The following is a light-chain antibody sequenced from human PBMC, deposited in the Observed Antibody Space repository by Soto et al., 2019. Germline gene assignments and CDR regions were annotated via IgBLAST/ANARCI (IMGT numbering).Light chain of an antibody. CDR2: DAS. Sequence: EIVLTQSPATLSLSPGERATLSCRASQSVSTYLTWYQQKPGQAPRLLIFDASNRATGIPARFSGSGSGTDFTLTISSLEPDDFAVYYCQHRSNWPPWTFGQGTKV. CDR1: QSVSTY. V-gene: IGKV3-11*01. CDR3: QHRSNWPPWT. J-gene: IGKJ1*01.